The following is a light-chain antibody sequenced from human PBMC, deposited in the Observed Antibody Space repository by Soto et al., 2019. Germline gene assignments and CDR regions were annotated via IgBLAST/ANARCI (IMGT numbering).Light chain of an antibody. V-gene: IGKV1-39*01. CDR2: AAS. J-gene: IGKJ1*01. Sequence: DIQMTQSPSSLSASVGDRVTITCRASQSISSCLNWYQQKPGKAPKLLIYAASNLQSGVPSRFSGSESGTDFILTISSLQPEDFATYYCQQISVAPVTFGQGTKVEIK. CDR3: QQISVAPVT. CDR1: QSISSC.